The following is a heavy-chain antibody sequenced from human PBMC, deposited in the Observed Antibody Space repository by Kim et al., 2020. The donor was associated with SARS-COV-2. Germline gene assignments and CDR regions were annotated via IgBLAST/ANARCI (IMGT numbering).Heavy chain of an antibody. CDR2: IYHSGST. J-gene: IGHJ6*02. CDR1: GGSISSSNW. V-gene: IGHV4-4*02. D-gene: IGHD3-10*01. Sequence: SETLSLTCAVSGGSISSSNWWSWVRQPPGKGLEWIGEIYHSGSTNYNPSLKSRVTISVDKSKNQFSLKLSSVTAADTAVYYCASEGGPMVRGGSHYYYYGMDVWGQGTTVTVSS. CDR3: ASEGGPMVRGGSHYYYYGMDV.